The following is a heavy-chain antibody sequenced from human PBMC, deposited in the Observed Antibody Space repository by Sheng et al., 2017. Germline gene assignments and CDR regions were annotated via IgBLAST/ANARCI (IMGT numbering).Heavy chain of an antibody. V-gene: IGHV4-4*07. Sequence: QVQLQESGPGLVKAFRRPCPSPALSLVAPSVVTTGAGSGSPPGRDWSGLGVSIPVGAPTTTPPSKSRVTMSVDTSKNQFSLKLSSVTAADTAVYYCARGGLSGFWDWFGPWGQGTLVTVSS. J-gene: IGHJ5*02. D-gene: IGHD3-16*01. CDR3: ARGGLSGFWDWFGP. CDR2: SIPVGAP. CDR1: VAPSVVTT.